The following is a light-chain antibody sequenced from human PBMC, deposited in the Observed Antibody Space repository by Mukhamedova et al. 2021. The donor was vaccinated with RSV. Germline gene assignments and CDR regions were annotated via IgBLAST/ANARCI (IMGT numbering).Light chain of an antibody. V-gene: IGKV4-1*01. Sequence: INCKSSQSVLYSSNNKNYLAWYQQKPGQPPKLLIYWASTRESGVPDRFSGSGSGTDFTLTISSLQAEDVAVYYCQQYYSTPWTFGQGTKVE. CDR1: QSVLYSSNNKNY. CDR3: QQYYSTPWT. CDR2: WAS. J-gene: IGKJ1*01.